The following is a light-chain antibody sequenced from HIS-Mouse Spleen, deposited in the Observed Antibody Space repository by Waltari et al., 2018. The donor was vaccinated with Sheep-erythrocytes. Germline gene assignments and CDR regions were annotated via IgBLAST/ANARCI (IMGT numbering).Light chain of an antibody. CDR3: QQYYSFPLT. Sequence: AIWMTQSPSLLSASTGDRVTISCRMSQGIRSYLAWYQQKPGKAPELLIYAASTLQSRVPSRFSGSGSGTDFTLTISCLQSEDFATYYCQQYYSFPLTFGGGTKVEIK. J-gene: IGKJ4*01. V-gene: IGKV1D-8*02. CDR1: QGIRSY. CDR2: AAS.